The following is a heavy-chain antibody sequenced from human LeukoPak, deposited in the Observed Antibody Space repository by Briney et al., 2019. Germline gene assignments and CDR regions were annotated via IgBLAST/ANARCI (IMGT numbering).Heavy chain of an antibody. Sequence: ASVKVSCKASGYTFTSYYMHWVRQAPGQGLEWMGIINPSGGGTSYAQKFQGRVTMTRDMSKSTVYMELSSLSSDDTDVDYCARGSIADLTLAAYNWFDPWGQGTLVTVSS. CDR2: INPSGGGT. CDR3: ARGSIADLTLAAYNWFDP. D-gene: IGHD6-6*01. CDR1: GYTFTSYY. J-gene: IGHJ5*02. V-gene: IGHV1-46*01.